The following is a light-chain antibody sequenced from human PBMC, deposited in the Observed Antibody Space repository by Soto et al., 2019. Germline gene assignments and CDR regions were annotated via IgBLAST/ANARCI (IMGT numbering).Light chain of an antibody. CDR2: KAS. Sequence: DIQMTHSPSTLSGSVVDRVTITFRASQTISSWLALYQQKPGKAPKLLIYKASTLKSGVPSRFSGSGSGTEFTLTISSLQPDDFATYYCQHYNSYSEEFGQGTKVDIK. V-gene: IGKV1-5*03. CDR1: QTISSW. J-gene: IGKJ1*01. CDR3: QHYNSYSEE.